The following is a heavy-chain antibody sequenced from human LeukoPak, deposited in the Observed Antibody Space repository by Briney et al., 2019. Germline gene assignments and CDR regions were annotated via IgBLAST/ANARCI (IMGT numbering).Heavy chain of an antibody. CDR3: ARAHYNDMSGYQNDY. D-gene: IGHD3-22*01. Sequence: PGGSLRLSCAASGFTFSTYNMNWVRQAPGKGLEWVSYITSSSNIIYYADSVKGRFTVSRDNAKNSLYLQMNSLRDEDTAVYYCARAHYNDMSGYQNDYWGQGTLVTVSS. CDR1: GFTFSTYN. V-gene: IGHV3-48*02. CDR2: ITSSSNII. J-gene: IGHJ4*02.